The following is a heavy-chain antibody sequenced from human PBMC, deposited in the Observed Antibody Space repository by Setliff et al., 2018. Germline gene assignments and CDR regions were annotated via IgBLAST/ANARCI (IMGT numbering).Heavy chain of an antibody. CDR2: IHHSGKT. J-gene: IGHJ4*02. CDR3: ASLNFDY. Sequence: PSETLSLTCAVSGGPIRSSPWWSWVRQPPGKGLEWLGDIHHSGKTYYNPSLQSRLTMSIDKSKNHFSVNLRSGTAADTAVYYCASLNFDYWGQGMLVTVSS. CDR1: GGPIRSSPW. V-gene: IGHV4-4*02.